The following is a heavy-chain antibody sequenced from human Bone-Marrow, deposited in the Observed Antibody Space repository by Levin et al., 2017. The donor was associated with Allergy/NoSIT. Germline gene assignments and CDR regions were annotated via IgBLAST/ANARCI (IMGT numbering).Heavy chain of an antibody. V-gene: IGHV3-30*18. CDR2: ITSDGGVK. CDR1: GFPFSNYG. CDR3: AKGGDMDV. Sequence: GGSLRLSCAASGFPFSNYGIYWVRQAPGKGLDWVALITSDGGVKFYADSVKGRFTISRDNSRETLYLQMNNLRPDDTAVYYCAKGGDMDVWGKGTTVIVSS. D-gene: IGHD6-25*01. J-gene: IGHJ6*03.